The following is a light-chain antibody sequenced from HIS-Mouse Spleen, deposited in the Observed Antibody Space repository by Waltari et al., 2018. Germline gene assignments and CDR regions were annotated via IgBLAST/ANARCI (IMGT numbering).Light chain of an antibody. CDR3: AAWDDSLSGRV. CDR1: SSNIGSNY. Sequence: QSVLTQPPSASGTPGQRVTISCSGSSSNIGSNYVYWYQQLPGTAPKLRISRNNRRPSGVPDRFSGSKSGTSASLAISGLRSEDEADYYCAAWDDSLSGRVFGGGTKLTVL. V-gene: IGLV1-47*01. CDR2: RNN. J-gene: IGLJ3*02.